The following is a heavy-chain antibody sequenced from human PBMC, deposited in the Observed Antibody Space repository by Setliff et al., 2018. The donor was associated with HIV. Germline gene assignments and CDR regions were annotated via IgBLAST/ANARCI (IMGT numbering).Heavy chain of an antibody. CDR2: IIPMYGVA. CDR3: ALPYCGGGNCWSSASLPPAGWFDP. CDR1: GGTFSSYV. D-gene: IGHD2-15*01. Sequence: KVSCKASGGTFSSYVIGWVRQAPGQGPEWMGGIIPMYGVANYAQKFQGRVTITTDESTSTAYMELSSLRSEDTAVYYCALPYCGGGNCWSSASLPPAGWFDPWGQGTLVTVSS. V-gene: IGHV1-69*05. J-gene: IGHJ5*02.